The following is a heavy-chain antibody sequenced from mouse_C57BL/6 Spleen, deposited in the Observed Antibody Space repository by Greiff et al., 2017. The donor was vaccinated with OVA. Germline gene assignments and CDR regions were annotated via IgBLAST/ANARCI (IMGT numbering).Heavy chain of an antibody. CDR1: GFTFSDYY. CDR3: ARDDYIYAMDY. V-gene: IGHV5-16*01. J-gene: IGHJ4*01. CDR2: INYDGSST. Sequence: EVKLMESEGGLVQPGSSMKLSCTASGFTFSDYYMAWVRQVPEKGLEWVANINYDGSSTYYLDSLKSRFIISRDNAKNILYLQMSSLKSEDTATYYCARDDYIYAMDYWGQGTSVTVSS. D-gene: IGHD2-4*01.